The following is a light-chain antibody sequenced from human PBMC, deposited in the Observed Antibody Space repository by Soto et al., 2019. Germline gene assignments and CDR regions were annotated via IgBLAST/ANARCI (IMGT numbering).Light chain of an antibody. CDR3: QKYNSAPTWT. Sequence: DIRMTQSPSSLSASVGDRVTITCRASQGISNYLAWYQQKPGKVPKLLIYAASTLQSGVPSRFSGSGSGTDFTLTISSLQPGDVATYYCQKYNSAPTWTFGQGTKVDIK. CDR1: QGISNY. V-gene: IGKV1-27*01. J-gene: IGKJ1*01. CDR2: AAS.